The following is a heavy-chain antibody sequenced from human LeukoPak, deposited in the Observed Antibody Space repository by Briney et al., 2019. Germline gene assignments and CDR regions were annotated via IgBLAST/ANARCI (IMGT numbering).Heavy chain of an antibody. V-gene: IGHV3-30*04. CDR2: ISSDGSNG. CDR3: AREVGKRDFDY. Sequence: GRSLRLSCAASGFTFSSYAIHWVRQAPGKGLEWVAVISSDGSNGYYADSVKGRFTISRDNSKNTLYLQMNSLRVEDTAVYYCAREVGKRDFDYWGQGTLVTVSS. CDR1: GFTFSSYA. D-gene: IGHD1-26*01. J-gene: IGHJ4*02.